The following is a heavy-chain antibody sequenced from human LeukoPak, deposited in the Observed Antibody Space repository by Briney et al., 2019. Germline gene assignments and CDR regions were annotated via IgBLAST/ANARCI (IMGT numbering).Heavy chain of an antibody. Sequence: GGSLRLSCAASGFTFSRYEINWVRQAPGKGLEWVSSISSSSRYMYYADSAKGRFTISRDNARNSLYLQMNSLRAEDTAMYYCARVLSSGWYKNWFDPWGQGTLVTVSS. V-gene: IGHV3-21*01. CDR3: ARVLSSGWYKNWFDP. J-gene: IGHJ5*02. CDR1: GFTFSRYE. D-gene: IGHD6-19*01. CDR2: ISSSSRYM.